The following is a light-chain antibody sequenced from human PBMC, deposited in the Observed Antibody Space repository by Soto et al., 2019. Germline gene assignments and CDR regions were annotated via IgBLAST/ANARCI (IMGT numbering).Light chain of an antibody. CDR1: SSYIGNNY. Sequence: QSVLTQPPSVSATPGQKVTISCSGSSSYIGNNYVSWYQQFPGAAPKLLIYDNYWRPSGIPDRFSASKSGTSATLGITGLQTGDEADYYCATWDSSLSAVVVGGGTKLTVL. CDR2: DNY. J-gene: IGLJ2*01. CDR3: ATWDSSLSAVV. V-gene: IGLV1-51*01.